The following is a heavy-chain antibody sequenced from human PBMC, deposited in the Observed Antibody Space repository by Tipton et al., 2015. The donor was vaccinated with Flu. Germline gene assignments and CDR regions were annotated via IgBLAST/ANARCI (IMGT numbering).Heavy chain of an antibody. D-gene: IGHD3-10*01. CDR1: GFTFCRYW. J-gene: IGHJ4*02. Sequence: SLRLSCAASGFTFCRYWMTWVRQAPGKGPEGVANIKQDGREKYYVDSVKGRVTISRDNAKNSLYLQMNSLGGDDSAVYYCARAVCGSGIYSGQGTLEPVS. V-gene: IGHV3-7*01. CDR3: ARAVCGSGIY. CDR2: IKQDGREK.